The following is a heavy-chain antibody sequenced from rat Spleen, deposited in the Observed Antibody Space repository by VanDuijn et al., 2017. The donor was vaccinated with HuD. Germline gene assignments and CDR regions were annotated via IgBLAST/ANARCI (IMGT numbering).Heavy chain of an antibody. Sequence: EVQLVETGGGFVQPGRSLKLSCVASGFTFSSYWMFWIRQAPGKGLEWVSSINTDGCSTYYPDSVKGRFTISRDNAENTVYLQMNSLRSEDTATYYCARHEDYGGYSRDYFGYWGQGVMVTVSS. CDR1: GFTFSSYW. CDR3: ARHEDYGGYSRDYFGY. CDR2: INTDGCST. V-gene: IGHV5-58*01. J-gene: IGHJ2*01. D-gene: IGHD1-11*01.